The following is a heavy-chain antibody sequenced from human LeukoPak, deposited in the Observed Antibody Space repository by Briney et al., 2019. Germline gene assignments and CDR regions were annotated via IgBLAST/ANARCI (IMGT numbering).Heavy chain of an antibody. Sequence: GGSLRLSCAASGFTFSSYSMNWVRQAPGKGLEWVSSISSSSSYIYYADSVKGRFTISRDNAKNSLYLQMDNLGPGDTAVYYCARDKDVFWTGYFDYWGLGTLVTVSS. CDR3: ARDKDVFWTGYFDY. J-gene: IGHJ4*02. CDR2: ISSSSSYI. D-gene: IGHD3/OR15-3a*01. CDR1: GFTFSSYS. V-gene: IGHV3-21*01.